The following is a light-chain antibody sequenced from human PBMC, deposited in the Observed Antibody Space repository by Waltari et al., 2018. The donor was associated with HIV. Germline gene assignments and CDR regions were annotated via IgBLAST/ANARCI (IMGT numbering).Light chain of an antibody. CDR1: QSFSSIY. Sequence: EIVLTPSPGTLSLSPGERATLSCRASQSFSSIYLAWDQKKPGQAPRRLIYGASSRATCIPDRFSGSGSGTDFTLTISRLEPEDFAVYYCQQYGSSYTFGQGTKLEIK. J-gene: IGKJ2*01. CDR2: GAS. CDR3: QQYGSSYT. V-gene: IGKV3-20*01.